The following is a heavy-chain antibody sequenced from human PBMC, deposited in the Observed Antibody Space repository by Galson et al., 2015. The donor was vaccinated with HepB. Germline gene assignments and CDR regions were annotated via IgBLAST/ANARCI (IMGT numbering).Heavy chain of an antibody. D-gene: IGHD6-19*01. CDR1: GGSISSGGYY. V-gene: IGHV4-30-4*01. J-gene: IGHJ4*02. CDR2: IFYTEST. CDR3: VRGYSSGLYGDY. Sequence: TLSLTCAVSGGSISSGGYYWTWIRQPPGKGLEWIGHIFYTESTYYNPSLKSRVTISVDTSKNQFSLNLNSVTAADTAVYYCVRGYSSGLYGDYWGQGTLVTVSS.